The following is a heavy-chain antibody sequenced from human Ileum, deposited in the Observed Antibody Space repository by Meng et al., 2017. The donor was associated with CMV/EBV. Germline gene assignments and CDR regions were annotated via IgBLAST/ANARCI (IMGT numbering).Heavy chain of an antibody. Sequence: GGLLRSSFTAPGFTFDTYWMSWVRQAPGKGLGGVPKIKEDGSEKYYVDSVEGRFTISRDNAKNSLYLQMNSLRAEDTAVYYCARVGNTGYHNRRSDYWGQGTLVTVSS. CDR2: IKEDGSEK. CDR3: ARVGNTGYHNRRSDY. CDR1: GFTFDTYW. V-gene: IGHV3-7*01. D-gene: IGHD3-9*01. J-gene: IGHJ4*02.